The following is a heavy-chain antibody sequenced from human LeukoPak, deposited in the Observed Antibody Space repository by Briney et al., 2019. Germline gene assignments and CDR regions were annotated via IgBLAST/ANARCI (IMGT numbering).Heavy chain of an antibody. CDR1: GYTFTSYY. Sequence: GASVKVSCKASGYTFTSYYMHWVRQAPGQGLERMGIINPSGGRTSYAQKFQGRVTMTRDTSTSTVYMELSSLRSEDTAVYYCARDEDSSPNYWYFDLWGRGTLVTVSS. D-gene: IGHD6-6*01. CDR2: INPSGGRT. J-gene: IGHJ2*01. CDR3: ARDEDSSPNYWYFDL. V-gene: IGHV1-46*01.